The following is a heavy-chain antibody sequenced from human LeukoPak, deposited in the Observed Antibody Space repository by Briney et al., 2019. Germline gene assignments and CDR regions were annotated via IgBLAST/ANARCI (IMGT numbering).Heavy chain of an antibody. CDR3: ARDYQYAFAT. Sequence: PGGSLRLSCAASGFTFSDYSMNWVRQAPGKGLEWISYIGIDSGNTNYADSVKGRFTISGDKAKNSLYLQMNSLRVEDTAVYYCARDYQYAFATWGKGTLVTVSS. J-gene: IGHJ5*02. CDR2: IGIDSGNT. V-gene: IGHV3-48*01. D-gene: IGHD2-2*01. CDR1: GFTFSDYS.